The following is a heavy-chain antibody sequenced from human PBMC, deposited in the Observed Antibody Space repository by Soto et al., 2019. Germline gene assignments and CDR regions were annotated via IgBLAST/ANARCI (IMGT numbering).Heavy chain of an antibody. Sequence: QVQLVQSGAEVKKPGSSVKVSCKAAGGTFSSYAISWVRQAPGQGLEWMGGIIPIFGTANYAQKFQGRVTITADASTSSAYMELSSLRSEDTAVYYCAREGGYSGFGRRQYYFDYWGQGTLVSVSS. CDR2: IIPIFGTA. CDR1: GGTFSSYA. V-gene: IGHV1-69*12. CDR3: AREGGYSGFGRRQYYFDY. D-gene: IGHD5-12*01. J-gene: IGHJ4*02.